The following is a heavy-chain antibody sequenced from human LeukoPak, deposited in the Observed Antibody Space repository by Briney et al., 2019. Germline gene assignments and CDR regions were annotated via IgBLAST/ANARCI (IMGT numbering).Heavy chain of an antibody. V-gene: IGHV1-3*01. CDR2: INAGNGNT. J-gene: IGHJ4*02. Sequence: ASVKVSCKASGYTFTSYAMHWVRQAPGQRLEWMGWINAGNGNTKYSQKFQGRVTITRDTSASTAYMELSSLRSEDTAVYYCARDLEGYQLLFSFDYWGQGTLVTVSS. D-gene: IGHD2-2*01. CDR1: GYTFTSYA. CDR3: ARDLEGYQLLFSFDY.